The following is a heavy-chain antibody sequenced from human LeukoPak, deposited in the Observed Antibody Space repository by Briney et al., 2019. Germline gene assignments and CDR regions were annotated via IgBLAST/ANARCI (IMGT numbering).Heavy chain of an antibody. V-gene: IGHV3-30*18. Sequence: PGGSLRLSCAASGFTFSSYGMHWVRQAPGKGLEWVAVISYDGSNKYYADSVKGRFTISRDNSKNTLYLQMNSLRAEDTAVYYCAKGITAMGRLIDYWGQGTLVTVSS. CDR1: GFTFSSYG. J-gene: IGHJ4*02. D-gene: IGHD5-18*01. CDR3: AKGITAMGRLIDY. CDR2: ISYDGSNK.